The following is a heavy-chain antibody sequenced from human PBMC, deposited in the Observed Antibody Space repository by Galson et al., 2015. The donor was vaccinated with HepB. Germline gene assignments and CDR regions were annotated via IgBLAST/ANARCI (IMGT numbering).Heavy chain of an antibody. D-gene: IGHD3-10*01. CDR3: AKDRDSMVRGVGRHFDY. V-gene: IGHV3-23*01. CDR1: GFTFSSYA. CDR2: ISGSGGST. Sequence: SLRLSCAASGFTFSSYAMSWVRQAPGKGLEWVSAISGSGGSTYYADSVKGRFTISRDNSKNTLYLQMNSLRAEDTAVYYCAKDRDSMVRGVGRHFDYWGQGTLVTVSS. J-gene: IGHJ4*02.